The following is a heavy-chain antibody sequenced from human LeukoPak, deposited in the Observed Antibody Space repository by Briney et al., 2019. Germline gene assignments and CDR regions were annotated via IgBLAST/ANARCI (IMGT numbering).Heavy chain of an antibody. Sequence: PSETLSLTCTVSGVSISRHWWSWIRQPAGKGLEWIGRIYTSGNTNYNPSLQSRVTMSVDTSENQFSLKLNSVTAAATAVYFCATYGDYVGKFDFWGQGTLVTVSS. CDR3: ATYGDYVGKFDF. CDR1: GVSISRHW. CDR2: IYTSGNT. V-gene: IGHV4-4*07. D-gene: IGHD4-17*01. J-gene: IGHJ4*02.